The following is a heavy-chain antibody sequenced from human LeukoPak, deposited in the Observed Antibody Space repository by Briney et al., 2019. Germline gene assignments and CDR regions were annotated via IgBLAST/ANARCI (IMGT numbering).Heavy chain of an antibody. CDR2: IRYDGSNK. J-gene: IGHJ4*02. CDR3: AKSRPQYSYGLYYFDY. V-gene: IGHV3-30*02. Sequence: GGSLRLSCAASGFTFSSYGMHWVRQAPGKGLEWVAFIRYDGSNKYYADSVKGRFTISRDNSKNTLYLQMNSQRAEDTAVYYCAKSRPQYSYGLYYFDYWGQGTLVTVSS. D-gene: IGHD5-18*01. CDR1: GFTFSSYG.